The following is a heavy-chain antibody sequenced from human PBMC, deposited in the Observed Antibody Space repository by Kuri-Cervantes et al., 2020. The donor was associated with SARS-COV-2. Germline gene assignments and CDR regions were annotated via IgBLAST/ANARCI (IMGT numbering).Heavy chain of an antibody. Sequence: SETLSLTCTVSGASIGSTDSYWGWIRQPPGKGLEWIGYIYYSGSTNYNPSLKSRVTISVDTSKNQFSLKLSSVTAADTAVYYCARGGSSWFEYFQHWGQGTLVTVSS. D-gene: IGHD6-13*01. CDR3: ARGGSSWFEYFQH. CDR2: IYYSGST. J-gene: IGHJ1*01. V-gene: IGHV4-61*05. CDR1: GASIGSTDSY.